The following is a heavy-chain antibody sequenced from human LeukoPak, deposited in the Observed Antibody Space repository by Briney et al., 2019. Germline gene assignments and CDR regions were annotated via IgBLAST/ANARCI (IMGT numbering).Heavy chain of an antibody. J-gene: IGHJ4*02. D-gene: IGHD1-26*01. CDR3: ASSGSYWYFDY. CDR2: INPNSCGT. CDR1: GYTFTGYY. V-gene: IGHV1-2*06. Sequence: GASVKVSCKASGYTFTGYYMHWVRQAPGQGLEWMGRINPNSCGTNYAQKFRGRVTMTRDTSISTAYMELSRLRSDDTAVYYCASSGSYWYFDYWGQGTLVTVSS.